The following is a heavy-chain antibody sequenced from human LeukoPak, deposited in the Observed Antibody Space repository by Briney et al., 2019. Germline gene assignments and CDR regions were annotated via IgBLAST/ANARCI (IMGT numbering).Heavy chain of an antibody. Sequence: SETLSLTCTVSGGSISRGGYYWSWIRQHPGKGLEWIGSIYYSGSTYYNPSLKSRVTISVDTSKNQFSLKLSSVTAADTAVYYCARESRARAFDIWGQGTMVTVSS. D-gene: IGHD3-10*01. CDR1: GGSISRGGYY. V-gene: IGHV4-39*02. CDR2: IYYSGST. CDR3: ARESRARAFDI. J-gene: IGHJ3*02.